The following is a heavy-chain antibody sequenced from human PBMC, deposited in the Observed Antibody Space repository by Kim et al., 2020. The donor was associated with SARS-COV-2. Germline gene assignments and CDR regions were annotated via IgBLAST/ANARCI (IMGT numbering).Heavy chain of an antibody. V-gene: IGHV3-33*01. CDR2: IWYDGSNK. CDR3: ARNRIWGGSYYDYYYYGMDG. Sequence: GGSLRLSCAASGFTFSSYGMHWVRQAPGKGLEWVAVIWYDGSNKYYADSVKGRFTISRDNSKNTLYLQMNSLRAEDTAVYYCARNRIWGGSYYDYYYYGMDGWGQGATVTVSS. CDR1: GFTFSSYG. D-gene: IGHD1-26*01. J-gene: IGHJ6*02.